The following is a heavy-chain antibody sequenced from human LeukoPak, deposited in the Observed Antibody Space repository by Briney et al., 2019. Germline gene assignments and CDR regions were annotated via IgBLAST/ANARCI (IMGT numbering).Heavy chain of an antibody. CDR1: GGSISSGSYY. CDR3: ARDVSFDDFWSGYYTSWFDP. Sequence: SETLSLTCTVSGGSISSGSYYWSWIRQPAGKGLEWIGRIYTSGSTNYNPSLKSRVTISVDTSKNQFSLKLSSVTAADTAVYYCARDVSFDDFWSGYYTSWFDPWGQGTLVTVSS. J-gene: IGHJ5*02. D-gene: IGHD3-3*01. V-gene: IGHV4-61*02. CDR2: IYTSGST.